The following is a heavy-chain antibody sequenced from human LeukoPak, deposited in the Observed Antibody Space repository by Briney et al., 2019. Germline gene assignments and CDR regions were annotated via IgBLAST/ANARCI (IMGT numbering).Heavy chain of an antibody. J-gene: IGHJ6*02. CDR2: ISRNSGSI. Sequence: GGSLRLSCAASGFTFDDYAMHLVRQAPGKGLEWVSGISRNSGSIGYADSVKGRFTISRDNAKNSLYLQMNSLRAEDTALYYCAKSARSIKRITIFGVVIPTQAENGMDVWGQGTTVTVSS. CDR3: AKSARSIKRITIFGVVIPTQAENGMDV. CDR1: GFTFDDYA. D-gene: IGHD3-3*01. V-gene: IGHV3-9*01.